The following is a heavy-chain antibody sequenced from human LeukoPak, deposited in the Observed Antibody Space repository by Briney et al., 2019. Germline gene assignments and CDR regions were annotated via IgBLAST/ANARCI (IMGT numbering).Heavy chain of an antibody. V-gene: IGHV3-30*02. CDR3: AKGSTVVVPAAPNY. CDR1: GFTFSSYG. Sequence: GGSLRLSCAASGFTFSSYGMHWVRQAPGKELEWVAFIRYDGSNKYYADSVKGRFTISRDNSKNTLYLQMNSLRAGDTAVYYCAKGSTVVVPAAPNYWGQGTLVTVSS. J-gene: IGHJ4*02. CDR2: IRYDGSNK. D-gene: IGHD2-2*01.